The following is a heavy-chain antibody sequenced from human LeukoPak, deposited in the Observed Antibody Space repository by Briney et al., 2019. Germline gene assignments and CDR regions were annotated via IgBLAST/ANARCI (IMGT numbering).Heavy chain of an antibody. CDR1: GFTFSSYS. Sequence: GGSLRLSCAASGFTFSSYSMNWVRQAPGKGLEWVSSISSSSSYIYYADSVKGRFTISRDNAKNSLYLQMNSLRAEDTAVYYCARDGNSMKVVADDAFDIWGQGTMVTVSS. D-gene: IGHD3-22*01. CDR2: ISSSSSYI. J-gene: IGHJ3*02. CDR3: ARDGNSMKVVADDAFDI. V-gene: IGHV3-21*01.